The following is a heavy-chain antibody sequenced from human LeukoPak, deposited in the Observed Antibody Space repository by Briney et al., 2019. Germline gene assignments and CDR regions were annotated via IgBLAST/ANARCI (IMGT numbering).Heavy chain of an antibody. CDR1: GYSFTSYW. CDR3: ARHGRISAAGTWWFDP. CDR2: IYPGDSDT. Sequence: GESLKISCKGSGYSFTSYWIGWVRQMPGKGLEWMGIIYPGDSDTRYSPSFQGQVTISADKSISTAYLQWSSLKASDTAVYYCARHGRISAAGTWWFDPWGQGTLSPSPQ. J-gene: IGHJ5*02. D-gene: IGHD6-13*01. V-gene: IGHV5-51*01.